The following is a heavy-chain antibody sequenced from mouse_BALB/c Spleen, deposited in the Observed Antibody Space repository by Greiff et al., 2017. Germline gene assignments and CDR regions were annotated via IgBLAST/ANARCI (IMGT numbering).Heavy chain of an antibody. D-gene: IGHD1-1*01. CDR1: GFSIKDYY. V-gene: IGHV14-4*02. CDR2: IDPENGDT. CDR3: NGGTTTFAY. Sequence: EVKLMESGAELVKPGASVKLSCTASGFSIKDYYMHWVKQRPEQGLEWIGWIDPENGDTEYAPKFQGKATMTADTSSNTAYLQLSSLTSEDTAVYYCNGGTTTFAYWGQGTLVTVSA. J-gene: IGHJ3*01.